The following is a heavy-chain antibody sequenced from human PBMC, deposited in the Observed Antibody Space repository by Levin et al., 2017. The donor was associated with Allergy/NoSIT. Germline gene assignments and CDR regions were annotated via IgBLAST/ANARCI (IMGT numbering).Heavy chain of an antibody. CDR1: GFTFSSYG. D-gene: IGHD2-15*01. Sequence: TGESLKISCAASGFTFSSYGMYWVRQAPGKGLEWVAAISYDGSNKHYADSVKGRFTISRDSSKNTLYLQMNSLRADDTAVYYCAKDLKSGYGDVWGQGTTVAVSS. J-gene: IGHJ6*02. V-gene: IGHV3-30*18. CDR2: ISYDGSNK. CDR3: AKDLKSGYGDV.